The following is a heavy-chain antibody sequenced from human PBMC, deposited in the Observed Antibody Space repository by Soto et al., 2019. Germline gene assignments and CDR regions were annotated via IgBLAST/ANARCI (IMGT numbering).Heavy chain of an antibody. CDR1: GFTFSSYG. V-gene: IGHV3-33*01. J-gene: IGHJ6*02. D-gene: IGHD5-12*01. CDR2: IWYDGSNK. Sequence: GGSLRLSCAASGFTFSSYGMHWVRQAPGKGLEWVAVIWYDGSNKYYADSVKGRFTISRDNSKNTLYLQMNSLRAEDTAVYYCARYGGYSGYDFWWPAGSFGNYYYYYGMDVWGQGTTVTVSS. CDR3: ARYGGYSGYDFWWPAGSFGNYYYYYGMDV.